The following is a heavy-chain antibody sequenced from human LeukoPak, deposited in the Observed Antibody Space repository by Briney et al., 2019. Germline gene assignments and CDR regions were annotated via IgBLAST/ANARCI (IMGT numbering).Heavy chain of an antibody. D-gene: IGHD3-10*01. CDR1: GYTFTGYY. V-gene: IGHV1-69*01. CDR3: ARDRVPYGSGSYYFDY. J-gene: IGHJ4*02. CDR2: IIPIFGTA. Sequence: SVKVSCKASGYTFTGYYMHWVRQAPGQGLEWMGGIIPIFGTANYAQKFQGRVTITADESTSTAYMELSSLRSEDTAVYYCARDRVPYGSGSYYFDYWGQGTLVTVSS.